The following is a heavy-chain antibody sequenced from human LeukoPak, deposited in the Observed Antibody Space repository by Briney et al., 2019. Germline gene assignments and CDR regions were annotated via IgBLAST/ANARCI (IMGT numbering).Heavy chain of an antibody. Sequence: GGSLRLSCAASGFTFSDYYMSWIRQAPGKGLEWVSYISSSSTTIYYADSVKGRFTISRDNAKNSLYLQMNSLRAEDTAVYYCARVWGYSYGYPYFDYWGQGTLVTVSS. CDR1: GFTFSDYY. J-gene: IGHJ4*02. V-gene: IGHV3-11*04. D-gene: IGHD5-18*01. CDR3: ARVWGYSYGYPYFDY. CDR2: ISSSSTTI.